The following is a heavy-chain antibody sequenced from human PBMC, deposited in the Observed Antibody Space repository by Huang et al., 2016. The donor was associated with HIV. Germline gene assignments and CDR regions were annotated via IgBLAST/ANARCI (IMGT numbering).Heavy chain of an antibody. V-gene: IGHV3-7*01. J-gene: IGHJ6*02. CDR3: ATKTAAMDI. CDR1: TFRFGAYW. Sequence: VESGGRLVQPGGSIRLSCVGSTFRFGAYWMSWVRQSPGEGLEWVANIKQDESEKYYVDSVKGRFNISRDNAKKVLFLEMNNVRVEDTATYYCATKTAAMDIWGQGTTVTVS. CDR2: IKQDESEK. D-gene: IGHD1-7*01.